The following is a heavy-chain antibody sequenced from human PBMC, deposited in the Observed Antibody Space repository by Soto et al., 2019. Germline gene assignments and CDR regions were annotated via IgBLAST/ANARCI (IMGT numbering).Heavy chain of an antibody. V-gene: IGHV4-34*01. J-gene: IGHJ5*02. Sequence: LSLTCAVYGGSFSGYYWSWIRQPPGKGLEWIGEINHSGSTNYNPSLKSRVTISVDTSKNQFSLKLSSVTAADTAVYYCASHYNWFDPWGQGTLATVSS. CDR3: ASHYNWFDP. CDR2: INHSGST. CDR1: GGSFSGYY.